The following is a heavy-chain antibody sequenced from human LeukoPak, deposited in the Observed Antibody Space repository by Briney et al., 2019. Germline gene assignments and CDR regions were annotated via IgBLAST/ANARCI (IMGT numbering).Heavy chain of an antibody. J-gene: IGHJ4*02. Sequence: GGSLRLSCAASGFTFSSYWMSWVRQALGKGLEWVANIKQDGSEKYYVDSVKGRFTISRDNAKNSLYLQMNSLRAEDAAVYYCARDRQDYVWGSYRYTRSFDYWGQGTLVTVSS. CDR1: GFTFSSYW. CDR3: ARDRQDYVWGSYRYTRSFDY. CDR2: IKQDGSEK. D-gene: IGHD3-16*02. V-gene: IGHV3-7*01.